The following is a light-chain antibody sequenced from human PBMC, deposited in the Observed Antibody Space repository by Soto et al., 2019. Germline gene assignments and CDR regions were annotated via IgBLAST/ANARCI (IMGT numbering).Light chain of an antibody. CDR3: MQALQIPNT. Sequence: DIVMTQSSPSLPVTPGEPASISCRSSQSLLHTNGYNYLDWYLQKPGQSPQLLIFLGSNRASGVPDRFSGSGSGTDFTLKINRVEAEDVGVYYCMQALQIPNTFGQGTKLEIK. CDR1: QSLLHTNGYNY. V-gene: IGKV2-28*01. CDR2: LGS. J-gene: IGKJ2*01.